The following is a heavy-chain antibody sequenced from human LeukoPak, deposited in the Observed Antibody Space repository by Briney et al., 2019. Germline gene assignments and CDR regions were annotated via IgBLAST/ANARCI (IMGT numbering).Heavy chain of an antibody. J-gene: IGHJ3*02. V-gene: IGHV3-21*01. CDR1: GFTFSSYS. D-gene: IGHD1-7*01. CDR3: ARSLRYNWNYGDDAFDI. CDR2: ISSSSSYI. Sequence: PGGSLRLSCAASGFTFSSYSMNWVRQAPGKGLEWVSSISSSSSYIYYADSVKGRFTISRDNAKNSLYLQMNSLRAEDTAVYYCARSLRYNWNYGDDAFDIWGQGTMVTVSS.